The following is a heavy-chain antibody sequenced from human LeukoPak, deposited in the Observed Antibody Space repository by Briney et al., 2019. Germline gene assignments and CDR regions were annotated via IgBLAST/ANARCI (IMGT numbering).Heavy chain of an antibody. V-gene: IGHV3-49*03. CDR1: GFTFGDYA. J-gene: IGHJ5*02. Sequence: GGSLRLSCTASGFTFGDYAMSWFRQAPGKGLEWVGFIRSKAYGGTTEYAASVKGRFTISRDDSKSIAYLQMNSLKTEDTAVYYCTRDLAYSSGGYSSFDPWGQGTLVTVSS. CDR3: TRDLAYSSGGYSSFDP. CDR2: IRSKAYGGTT. D-gene: IGHD6-19*01.